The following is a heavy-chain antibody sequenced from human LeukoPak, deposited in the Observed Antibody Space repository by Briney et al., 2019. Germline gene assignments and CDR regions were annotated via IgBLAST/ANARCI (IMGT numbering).Heavy chain of an antibody. CDR1: GFTFSSYS. D-gene: IGHD6-13*01. J-gene: IGHJ4*02. Sequence: SGGSLKLSCAASGFTFSSYSMIWVRQAPGKGLEWVSYISSSSSTIYYADSVKGRFTISRDNAKNTLYLQMNSLRAEDTAVYYCAKAYSSSWSQSLYYFDYWGQGTLVTVSS. CDR2: ISSSSSTI. CDR3: AKAYSSSWSQSLYYFDY. V-gene: IGHV3-48*01.